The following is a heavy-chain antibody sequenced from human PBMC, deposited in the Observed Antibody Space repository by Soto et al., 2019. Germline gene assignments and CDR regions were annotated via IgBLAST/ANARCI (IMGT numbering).Heavy chain of an antibody. CDR3: VRDFRGAVAGSEFDH. D-gene: IGHD6-19*01. V-gene: IGHV3-23*01. J-gene: IGHJ4*02. CDR2: ISGSGGST. Sequence: LRLSCAASGFTFSSYAMSWVRQAPGKGLEWVSAISGSGGSTYYADSVKGRFTISRDNSKNTLYLQMDSLRADDTGVYYCVRDFRGAVAGSEFDHWGQGTLVTVSS. CDR1: GFTFSSYA.